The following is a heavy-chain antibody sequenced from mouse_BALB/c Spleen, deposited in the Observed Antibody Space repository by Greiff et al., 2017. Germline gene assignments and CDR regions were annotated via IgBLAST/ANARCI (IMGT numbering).Heavy chain of an antibody. Sequence: DVMLVESGGGLVQPGESLKLSCESNEYEFPSHDMSWVRKTPEKRLELVAAINSDGGSTYYPDTMERRFIISRDNTKKTLYLQMSSLRSEDTALYYCARHRQLGLPYYFDYWGQGTTLTVSS. CDR1: EYEFPSHD. V-gene: IGHV5-2*01. D-gene: IGHD3-2*01. CDR2: INSDGGST. J-gene: IGHJ2*01. CDR3: ARHRQLGLPYYFDY.